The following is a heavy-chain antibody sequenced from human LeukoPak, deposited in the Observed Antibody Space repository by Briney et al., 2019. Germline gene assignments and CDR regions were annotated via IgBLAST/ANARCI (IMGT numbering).Heavy chain of an antibody. D-gene: IGHD2-8*01. CDR3: AILHHYAK. J-gene: IGHJ3*01. Sequence: AGGSLRLSCAASGFTFTSYGMNWVRQAPGKGLEWVSGISGSGDSTYYADSVRGRSTISRDNSKNTLFLQISSLRVEDTALYYCAILHHYAKWGQGTLVTVSS. CDR1: GFTFTSYG. CDR2: ISGSGDST. V-gene: IGHV3-23*01.